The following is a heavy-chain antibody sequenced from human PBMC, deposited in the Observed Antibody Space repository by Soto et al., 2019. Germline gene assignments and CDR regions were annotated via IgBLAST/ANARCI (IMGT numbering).Heavy chain of an antibody. CDR3: ARRITMVRGPYYYYGMDV. J-gene: IGHJ6*02. CDR1: GFTFSSHA. V-gene: IGHV3-48*02. CDR2: ISSTSSTK. D-gene: IGHD3-10*01. Sequence: SGGSLRLSCAASGFTFSSHAMTWVRQAPGKGLEWVSYISSTSSTKNYADSVKGRFTISRDNAKNSLYLQMSSLRDEDTAVYYCARRITMVRGPYYYYGMDVWGQGTTVTVSS.